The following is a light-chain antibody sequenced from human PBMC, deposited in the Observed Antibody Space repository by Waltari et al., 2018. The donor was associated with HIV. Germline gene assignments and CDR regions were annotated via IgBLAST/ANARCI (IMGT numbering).Light chain of an antibody. J-gene: IGKJ4*01. CDR3: QQRSNWLSLS. Sequence: EIVLTQSPATLSLSPGERATLSCRASQSVSTYLAWYQQRPGQAPRLLIYGASNRATGIPVRFSGSGSGTDFTLTISSLEPEAFAVYYCQQRSNWLSLSFGGGTKVEIK. CDR1: QSVSTY. CDR2: GAS. V-gene: IGKV3-11*01.